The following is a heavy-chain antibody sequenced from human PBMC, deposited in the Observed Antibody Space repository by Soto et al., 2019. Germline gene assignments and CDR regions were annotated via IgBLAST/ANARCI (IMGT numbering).Heavy chain of an antibody. CDR1: GFTFSSYA. V-gene: IGHV3-23*01. J-gene: IGHJ4*02. CDR2: ISGSGGST. D-gene: IGHD2-21*02. Sequence: EVQLLESGGGLVQPGGSLRLSCAASGFTFSSYAMSWVRQAPGKGLEWVSAISGSGGSTYYADSVKGRFTISRDNSKNTMYLQIHSLGTEGTAVYYWALGGRVVVTAIPIDYWGQGTLVTVSS. CDR3: ALGGRVVVTAIPIDY.